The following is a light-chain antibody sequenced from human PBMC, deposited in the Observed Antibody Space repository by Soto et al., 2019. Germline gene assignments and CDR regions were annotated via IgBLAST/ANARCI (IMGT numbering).Light chain of an antibody. CDR1: QSVSSSY. CDR3: QQYGSSPRT. Sequence: EIVLTQSPGTLSLSPRERATLSCRASQSVSSSYLAWYQQKTGQAPRLLIYGASSRATGIPDRFSGSGSGTDFTLTISRLEPEDFAVYYCQQYGSSPRTFGQGTKV. CDR2: GAS. J-gene: IGKJ1*01. V-gene: IGKV3-20*01.